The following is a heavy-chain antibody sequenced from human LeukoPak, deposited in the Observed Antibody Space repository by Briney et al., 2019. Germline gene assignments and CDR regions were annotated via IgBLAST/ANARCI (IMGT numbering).Heavy chain of an antibody. Sequence: SQTLSLTCAISGDSVSSNSAAWNWIRQSPSRGLEWLGRTYYRSKWYYDYAVAVKSRISINPDTSKNQFSLQLSSVTPEDTAVYYCARGPPYIVVVTAIGFFDYWGQGTLVTVSS. V-gene: IGHV6-1*01. CDR3: ARGPPYIVVVTAIGFFDY. CDR2: TYYRSKWYY. D-gene: IGHD2-21*02. J-gene: IGHJ4*02. CDR1: GDSVSSNSAA.